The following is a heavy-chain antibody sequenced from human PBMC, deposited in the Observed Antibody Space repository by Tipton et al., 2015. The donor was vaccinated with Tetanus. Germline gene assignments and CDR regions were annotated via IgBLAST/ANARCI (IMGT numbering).Heavy chain of an antibody. CDR2: IYYRGST. V-gene: IGHV4-61*05. J-gene: IGHJ4*02. CDR1: GDSITSSYYF. CDR3: ARGDGSTLHY. Sequence: TLSLTCSVSGDSITSSYYFWGWIRQSPGKGLEWIGYIYYRGSTNYYPSFKSRVTMSVDTSKNQFSLNLSSVTAADTAVYYCARGDGSTLHYWGQGTLVTVSS. D-gene: IGHD5-24*01.